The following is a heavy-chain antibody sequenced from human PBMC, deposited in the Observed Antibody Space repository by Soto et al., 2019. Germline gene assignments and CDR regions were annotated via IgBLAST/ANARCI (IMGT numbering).Heavy chain of an antibody. CDR1: GGTFSSYA. J-gene: IGHJ6*02. Sequence: QVQLVWSGAEVKKPGSSVKVSCKASGGTFSSYAISWVRQAPGQGLEWMGGIIPIFGTANYAQKFQGRVTXPXXXSXXTAYMELSSLRSEDTAVYYCARHVPAAGYYYGMDVWGQGTTVTVSS. V-gene: IGHV1-69*05. D-gene: IGHD2-2*01. CDR2: IIPIFGTA. CDR3: ARHVPAAGYYYGMDV.